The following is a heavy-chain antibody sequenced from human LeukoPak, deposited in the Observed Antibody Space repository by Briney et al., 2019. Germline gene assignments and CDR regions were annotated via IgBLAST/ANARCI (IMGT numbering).Heavy chain of an antibody. CDR3: ARNSSGWHFDD. J-gene: IGHJ4*02. CDR1: GYSISSGYC. CDR2: IYNSGST. D-gene: IGHD6-19*01. Sequence: SETLSLTCAVSGYSISSGYCWGWIRQPPGKGLEWIGSIYNSGSTHYNPSLKSRVTISADTSKNQFSLKMTSVTAADTAVYYCARNSSGWHFDDWGQGTLVSVSS. V-gene: IGHV4-38-2*01.